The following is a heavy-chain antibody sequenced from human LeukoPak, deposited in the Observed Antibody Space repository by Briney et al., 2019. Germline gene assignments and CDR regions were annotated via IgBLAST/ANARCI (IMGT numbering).Heavy chain of an antibody. CDR1: GYSFTSNW. J-gene: IGHJ6*02. CDR3: ARESSGGPTGYYGMDV. Sequence: GESLKISCKGSGYSFTSNWIGWVRQMPGKGLEWMGIIHPGDSDTRYSPSFQGQVTISADKSVSTAYLQWSSLKASDTAMYYCARESSGGPTGYYGMDVWGQGTTVTVSS. CDR2: IHPGDSDT. D-gene: IGHD2-15*01. V-gene: IGHV5-51*01.